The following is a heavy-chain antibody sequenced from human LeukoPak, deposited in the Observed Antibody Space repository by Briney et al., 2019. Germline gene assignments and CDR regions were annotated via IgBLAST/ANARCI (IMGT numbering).Heavy chain of an antibody. CDR2: INHSGST. V-gene: IGHV4-34*01. CDR1: GGSFSGYY. CDR3: ARGLGYYYYYYMDV. J-gene: IGHJ6*03. Sequence: LSETLSLTCAVYGGSFSGYYWSWIRQPPGKVLEWIGEINHSGSTNYNPSLKSRVTISVDTSKNQFSLKLSSVTAADTAVYYCARGLGYYYYYYMDVWGKGTTVTVSS.